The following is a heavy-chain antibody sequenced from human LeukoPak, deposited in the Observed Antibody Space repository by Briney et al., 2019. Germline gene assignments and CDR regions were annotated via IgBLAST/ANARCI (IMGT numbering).Heavy chain of an antibody. V-gene: IGHV3-21*04. CDR3: AKSIAARYYYYMDV. J-gene: IGHJ6*03. D-gene: IGHD6-6*01. CDR1: GFTFNTYS. Sequence: GGSLRLSCEASGFTFNTYSMNWARQAPGKGLEWVSSIDSSGGYMFYADSVKGRFIISRDNAKDSLYLQMNSLRAEDTAVYYCAKSIAARYYYYMDVWGKGTTVTVSS. CDR2: IDSSGGYM.